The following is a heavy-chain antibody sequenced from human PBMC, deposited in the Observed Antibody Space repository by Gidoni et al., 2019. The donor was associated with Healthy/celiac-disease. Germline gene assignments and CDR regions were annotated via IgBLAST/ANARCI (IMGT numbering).Heavy chain of an antibody. CDR2: IIPIFGTA. CDR3: ARDVTYYDILTGYYPNYYGMDV. D-gene: IGHD3-9*01. CDR1: GGTFSSYA. J-gene: IGHJ6*02. Sequence: QVQLVQSGAEVKKPGSSVKVSCKASGGTFSSYAISWVRQAPGQGLEWMGGIIPIFGTANYAQKFQGRVTITADESTSTAYMELSSLRSEDTAVYYCARDVTYYDILTGYYPNYYGMDVWGQGTTVTVSS. V-gene: IGHV1-69*01.